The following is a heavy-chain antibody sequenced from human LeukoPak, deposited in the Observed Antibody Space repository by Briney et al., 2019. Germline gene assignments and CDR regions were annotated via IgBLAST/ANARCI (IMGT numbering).Heavy chain of an antibody. V-gene: IGHV3-20*01. CDR1: GFTFDDYG. Sequence: GGSLRLSCAASGFTFDDYGMSWVRQAPGKGLEWVSGINWNGGSTGYADSVKGRFTISRDNAKNSLYLQMNSLRAEDTALYHCARLPRRGSSGYYVYWGQGTLVTVSS. CDR3: ARLPRRGSSGYYVY. J-gene: IGHJ4*02. CDR2: INWNGGST. D-gene: IGHD3-22*01.